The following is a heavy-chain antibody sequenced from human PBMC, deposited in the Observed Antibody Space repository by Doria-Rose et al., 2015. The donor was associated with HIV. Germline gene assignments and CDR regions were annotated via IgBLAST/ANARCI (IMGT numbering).Heavy chain of an antibody. V-gene: IGHV4-34*01. CDR2: INDTGSA. J-gene: IGHJ4*02. D-gene: IGHD3-10*01. Sequence: TLSLTCSGYGGSFSAIYWSWIRQPPGKGLEWIGEINDTGSANYNPSLKSRVTISVDTSKNQFSLKVSSVTAADTAVYYCARVPDNYITSPFDYWGQGKLVTVSS. CDR1: GGSFSAIY. CDR3: ARVPDNYITSPFDY.